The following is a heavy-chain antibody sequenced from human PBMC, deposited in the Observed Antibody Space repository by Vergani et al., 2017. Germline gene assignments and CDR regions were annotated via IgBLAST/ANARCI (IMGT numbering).Heavy chain of an antibody. Sequence: QVQLVESGGGVVQPGRSLRLSCAASGFTFSSYGMHWVRQAPGKGLEWVAVISYDGSNKYYADSVKGRFTISRDNSKNTLYLQMNSLRAEDTAVYYCAQDLKHLAGCGIDVWGQGSTVTVSS. J-gene: IGHJ6*02. D-gene: IGHD2-21*01. V-gene: IGHV3-30*18. CDR1: GFTFSSYG. CDR2: ISYDGSNK. CDR3: AQDLKHLAGCGIDV.